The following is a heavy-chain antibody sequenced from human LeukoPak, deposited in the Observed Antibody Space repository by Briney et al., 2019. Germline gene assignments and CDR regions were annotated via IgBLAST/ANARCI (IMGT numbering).Heavy chain of an antibody. Sequence: SETLSLTCAVYGGSFSGYYWSWIRQPPGKGLEWIGEINHSGSTNYNPSLKSRVTISVDTSKNQFSLKLSSVSAADTAVYYCAREQYYDFWSGYYYYGMDVWGQGTTVTVSS. J-gene: IGHJ6*02. CDR3: AREQYYDFWSGYYYYGMDV. D-gene: IGHD3-3*01. CDR2: INHSGST. V-gene: IGHV4-34*01. CDR1: GGSFSGYY.